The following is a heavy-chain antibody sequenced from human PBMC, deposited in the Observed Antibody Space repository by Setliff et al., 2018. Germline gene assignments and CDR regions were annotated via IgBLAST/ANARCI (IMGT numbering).Heavy chain of an antibody. V-gene: IGHV3-73*01. CDR3: VRHMTYYDFWRGYYSTSDAFHV. J-gene: IGHJ3*01. CDR2: IRTKANSYAT. Sequence: PGESLKISCAASGFTFSDSTMHWVRQASGKGLEWVGRIRTKANSYATAYATSVQDRFTISRHDSESTTYLQMSGLKTGDTAVYYCVRHMTYYDFWRGYYSTSDAFHVWGQGTMVTVSS. CDR1: GFTFSDST. D-gene: IGHD3-3*01.